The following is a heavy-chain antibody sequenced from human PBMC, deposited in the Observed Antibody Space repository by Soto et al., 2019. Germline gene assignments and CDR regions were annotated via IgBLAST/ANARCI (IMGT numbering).Heavy chain of an antibody. Sequence: VQLVESGGGLVQPGGSLRLSCVGSGFTLSSYWMSWARQAPGKGLEWLANIKQDGSEQHYVDSVKGRFSISRDNAQNSLFLHMSSLRDEDTAVYYCARGSSQNYWGQGTLVTVSS. CDR2: IKQDGSEQ. J-gene: IGHJ4*02. V-gene: IGHV3-7*01. CDR3: ARGSSQNY. CDR1: GFTLSSYW. D-gene: IGHD6-13*01.